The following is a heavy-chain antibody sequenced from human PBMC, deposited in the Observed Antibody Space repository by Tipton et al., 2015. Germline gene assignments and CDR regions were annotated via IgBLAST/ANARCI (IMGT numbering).Heavy chain of an antibody. Sequence: GSLRLSCAASGFAFSDYWMHWVRQAPGKRPEWVSRISSDGSDIIYAGSVQGRFTISRDNAKNTLYLQMTSLRAEDTAVYYCARDQTVSGPSTFDYWGQGNLVTVSS. V-gene: IGHV3-74*01. CDR1: GFAFSDYW. CDR2: ISSDGSDI. CDR3: ARDQTVSGPSTFDY. J-gene: IGHJ4*02. D-gene: IGHD1-14*01.